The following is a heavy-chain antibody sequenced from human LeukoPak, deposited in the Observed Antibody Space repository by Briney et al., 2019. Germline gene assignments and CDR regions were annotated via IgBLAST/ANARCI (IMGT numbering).Heavy chain of an antibody. Sequence: GGSLRLSCAASGFTFSSYRMNWVRQAPGEGLEWVSFISSSSSYIDYADSVKGRFTISRDSAKNSLYLQMNSLRAEDTAVYYCVRDSYSNYFDYWGQGTLVTVSS. CDR2: ISSSSSYI. V-gene: IGHV3-21*01. CDR1: GFTFSSYR. J-gene: IGHJ4*02. CDR3: VRDSYSNYFDY. D-gene: IGHD4-11*01.